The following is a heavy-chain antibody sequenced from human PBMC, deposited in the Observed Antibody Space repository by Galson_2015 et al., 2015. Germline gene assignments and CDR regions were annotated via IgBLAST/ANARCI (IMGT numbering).Heavy chain of an antibody. D-gene: IGHD2-2*01. V-gene: IGHV3-30*01. Sequence: SLRLSCAASGFTFSSYAMHWVRQAPGKGLEWVAVISYDGSNKYYADSVKGRFTISRDNSKNTLYLQMNSLRAEDTAVYYCARAPDMPAAASSGHGTLVTASP. CDR2: ISYDGSNK. CDR1: GFTFSSYA. CDR3: ARAPDMPAAAS. J-gene: IGHJ5*01.